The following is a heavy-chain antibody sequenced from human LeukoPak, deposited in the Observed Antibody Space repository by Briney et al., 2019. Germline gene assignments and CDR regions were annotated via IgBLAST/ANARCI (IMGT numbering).Heavy chain of an antibody. CDR1: GGSISSSSYY. J-gene: IGHJ4*02. V-gene: IGHV4-39*01. CDR2: IYYSGST. CDR3: ARLPYDFWSGYPQALFDY. D-gene: IGHD3-3*01. Sequence: SETLSLTCTVSGGSISSSSYYWGWIRQPPGKGLEWIGSIYYSGSTYYNPSLKSRVTISVDTSKNQFSLKLSSVTAADTAVYYCARLPYDFWSGYPQALFDYWGQGTLVTVSS.